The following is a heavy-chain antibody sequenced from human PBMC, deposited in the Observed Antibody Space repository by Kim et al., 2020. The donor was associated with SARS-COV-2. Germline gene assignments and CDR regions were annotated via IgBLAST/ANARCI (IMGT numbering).Heavy chain of an antibody. CDR2: INHSGST. CDR3: ARAGPALHYFSY. D-gene: IGHD2-2*01. Sequence: SETLSLTCAVYGGSFSGYYWSWIRQPPGKGLEWIGEINHSGSTNYNPSLKSRATISVDTSKNQFSLKLSSVTAADTVVYYCARAGPALHYFSYWGKGTLV. CDR1: GGSFSGYY. J-gene: IGHJ4*02. V-gene: IGHV4-34*01.